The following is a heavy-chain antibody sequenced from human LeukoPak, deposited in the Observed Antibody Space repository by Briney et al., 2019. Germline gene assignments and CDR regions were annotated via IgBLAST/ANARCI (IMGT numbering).Heavy chain of an antibody. CDR1: GFTFSSYA. Sequence: PGGSLRLSCTACGFTFSSYAMSWVRQAPGKGLEWVSIISGSGYSTYYADSVKGRFTISSDNSKNTLYLQMNSLRAEDTAVYYCAKVLGMYGSSGYAWYFDYWGQGTLVTVSS. V-gene: IGHV3-23*01. CDR3: AKVLGMYGSSGYAWYFDY. D-gene: IGHD6-25*01. CDR2: ISGSGYST. J-gene: IGHJ4*02.